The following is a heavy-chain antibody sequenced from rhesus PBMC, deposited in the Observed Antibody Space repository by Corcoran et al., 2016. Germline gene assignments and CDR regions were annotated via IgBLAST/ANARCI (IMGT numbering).Heavy chain of an antibody. Sequence: EVQLVESGGGLVQPGGSLRLSCAASGFTFSNYWMSWVRQAPGKGLDWVGRIKKKANGGTAAYPESVKGRFNISRDDSKNTLYLQMTSLKTEDTAVYYCTRMYCTSTTCYAYYFDYWGQGVLVTVSS. D-gene: IGHD2-2*01. J-gene: IGHJ4*01. CDR1: GFTFSNYW. V-gene: IGHV3-16*02. CDR2: IKKKANGGTA. CDR3: TRMYCTSTTCYAYYFDY.